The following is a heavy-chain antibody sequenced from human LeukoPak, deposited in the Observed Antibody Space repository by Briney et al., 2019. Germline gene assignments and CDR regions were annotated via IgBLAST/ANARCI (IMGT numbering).Heavy chain of an antibody. V-gene: IGHV4-38-2*02. CDR1: GYSISSGYF. D-gene: IGHD3-22*01. Sequence: PSETLSLTCTVSGYSISSGYFWGWIRQPPGKGLEWIGSIYHSGSTYYNPSLKSRVTISVDTSKNQFSLKLTSVTAADTAIYYCARDHGVTTALNWFDPWGQGTLVTVSS. CDR2: IYHSGST. J-gene: IGHJ5*02. CDR3: ARDHGVTTALNWFDP.